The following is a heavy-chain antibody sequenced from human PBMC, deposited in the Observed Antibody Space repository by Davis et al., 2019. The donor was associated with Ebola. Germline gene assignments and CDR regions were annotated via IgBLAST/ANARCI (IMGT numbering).Heavy chain of an antibody. Sequence: GSLRLSCGDSGSTFSSYGIHWVRQPPGKGLEWIGEINHSGSTNYNPSLKSRVTILVDTSKNQFSLKLSSVTAADTAVYYCARVIGLNWFDPWGQGTLVTVSS. CDR3: ARVIGLNWFDP. V-gene: IGHV4-34*01. CDR1: GSTFSSYG. CDR2: INHSGST. J-gene: IGHJ5*02. D-gene: IGHD1-26*01.